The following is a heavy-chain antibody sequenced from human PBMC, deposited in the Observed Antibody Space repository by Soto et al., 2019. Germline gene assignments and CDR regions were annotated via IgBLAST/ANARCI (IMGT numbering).Heavy chain of an antibody. D-gene: IGHD2-15*01. CDR3: AREGVAATISSYYGMHV. Sequence: GASVKVSCKASVYSFTSYYMHWVRQAPAQGLEWMGIINPSGGSTSYAQKFQGRVTMTRDTSTSTVYMELSSLRSEDTAVYYCAREGVAATISSYYGMHVWGQGTPVTAP. V-gene: IGHV1-46*01. CDR2: INPSGGST. J-gene: IGHJ6*02. CDR1: VYSFTSYY.